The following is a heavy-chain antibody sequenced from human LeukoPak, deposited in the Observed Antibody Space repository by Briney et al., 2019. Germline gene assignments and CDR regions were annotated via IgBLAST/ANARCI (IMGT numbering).Heavy chain of an antibody. V-gene: IGHV3-74*01. CDR3: ARDNLYYYDSSGYCFDY. CDR2: INSDGSST. J-gene: IGHJ4*02. Sequence: GRSLRLSCAASGFTFSNYWMHSVRQAPGKGLVWVSRINSDGSSTSYADSVKGRFTISRDNAKNTLYLQMNSLRAEDTAVYYCARDNLYYYDSSGYCFDYWGQGTLVTVSS. CDR1: GFTFSNYW. D-gene: IGHD3-22*01.